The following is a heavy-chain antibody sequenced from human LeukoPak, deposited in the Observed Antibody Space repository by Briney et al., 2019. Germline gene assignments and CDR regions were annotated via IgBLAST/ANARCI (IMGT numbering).Heavy chain of an antibody. CDR1: GGFISSYY. J-gene: IGHJ4*02. CDR3: AREGAGAHYFDY. CDR2: IYYSGST. D-gene: IGHD1-26*01. Sequence: SETLSLTCTVSGGFISSYYWSWIRQPPGKGLEWIGYIYYSGSTNYNPSLKSRVTISVDTSKNQFSLKLSSVTAADTAVYYCAREGAGAHYFDYWGQGTLVTVS. V-gene: IGHV4-59*01.